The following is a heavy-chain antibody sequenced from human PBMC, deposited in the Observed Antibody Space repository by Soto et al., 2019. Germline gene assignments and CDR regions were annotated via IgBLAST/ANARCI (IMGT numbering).Heavy chain of an antibody. V-gene: IGHV1-8*01. CDR3: AREKSSRLAT. CDR1: GYTFTSYD. D-gene: IGHD6-13*01. CDR2: MNPNSGNT. J-gene: IGHJ5*02. Sequence: QVQLVQSGAEVKKPGASVKVSCKASGYTFTSYDINWVRQATGQGLEWMGWMNPNSGNTDYAQKFQGRVTMTRNTAKSTCYREVSSLRSEDSTVYCCAREKSSRLATWGQGTLVTVSS.